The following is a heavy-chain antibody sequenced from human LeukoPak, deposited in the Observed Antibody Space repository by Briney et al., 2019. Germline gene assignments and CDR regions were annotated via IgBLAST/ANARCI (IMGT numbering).Heavy chain of an antibody. CDR1: GFTFSNYA. V-gene: IGHV3-23*01. Sequence: PGGSLRLSCAASGFTFSNYAMTWVRQAPGKGLEWVSTITGGGDYTNYADSVKGRFTISRDNSENTLYLQMNSLRAEDTAVYYCAKDGAIAAVGYYYYMDVWGKGTTVTVSS. D-gene: IGHD6-6*01. CDR3: AKDGAIAAVGYYYYMDV. CDR2: ITGGGDYT. J-gene: IGHJ6*03.